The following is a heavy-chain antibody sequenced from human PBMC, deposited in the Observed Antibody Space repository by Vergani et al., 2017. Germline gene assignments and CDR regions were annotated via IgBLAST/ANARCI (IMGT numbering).Heavy chain of an antibody. CDR2: IRYDGSNK. V-gene: IGHV3-30*02. CDR1: GFTFSSYG. CDR3: AREDYGDYPAY. J-gene: IGHJ4*02. D-gene: IGHD4-17*01. Sequence: QVQLVESGGGVVQPGGSLRLSCAASGFTFSSYGMHWVRQAPGKGLEWVAFIRYDGSNKYYADSVKGRFTISRDNSKNTLYLQMNSLRAEDTAVYYCAREDYGDYPAYWGQGTLVTVSS.